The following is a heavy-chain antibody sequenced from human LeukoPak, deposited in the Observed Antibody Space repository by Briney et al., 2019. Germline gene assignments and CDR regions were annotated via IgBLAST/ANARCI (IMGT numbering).Heavy chain of an antibody. V-gene: IGHV4-59*08. CDR3: ARSYGSGSYFDY. Sequence: PSETLSLTCTVSGGSISSYYWSWIRQPPGKGLEWIGYIYYNGSSKYNPSLKSRVTISVDTSKSQFSLKLSSVTAADTAVYYRARSYGSGSYFDYWGQGTLVTVSS. D-gene: IGHD3-10*01. J-gene: IGHJ4*02. CDR1: GGSISSYY. CDR2: IYYNGSS.